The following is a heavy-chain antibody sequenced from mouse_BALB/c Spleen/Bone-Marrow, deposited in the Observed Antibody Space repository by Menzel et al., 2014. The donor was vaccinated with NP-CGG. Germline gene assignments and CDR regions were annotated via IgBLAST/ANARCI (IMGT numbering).Heavy chain of an antibody. J-gene: IGHJ1*01. CDR2: IWRGGST. CDR3: AKNGNWYFDV. V-gene: IGHV2-5*01. D-gene: IGHD1-1*02. CDR1: GFSLSSYG. Sequence: QVQLKQSGPGLVQPSQSLSITCTVSGFSLSSYGVHWVRQSPGKGLEWLGVIWRGGSTDYNAALMSRLSITKDNSKSQVFFKMNSLQADDTAIYYCAKNGNWYFDVWGAGTTVTVSS.